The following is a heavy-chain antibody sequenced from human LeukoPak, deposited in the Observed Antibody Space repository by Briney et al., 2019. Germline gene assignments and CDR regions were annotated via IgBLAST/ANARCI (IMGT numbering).Heavy chain of an antibody. J-gene: IGHJ2*01. V-gene: IGHV3-23*03. CDR1: GFPFSMFG. CDR2: LNYDGQMT. Sequence: GGSLRPSCAASGFPFSMFGMSWVRQAPGKGLEWIAVLNYDGQMTYYADSVKGRFAVSRDNSKNTVYLQMNNLRADDTAVYFCTKAEGMTHWFFDHWGRGALVTVTS. CDR3: TKAEGMTHWFFDH.